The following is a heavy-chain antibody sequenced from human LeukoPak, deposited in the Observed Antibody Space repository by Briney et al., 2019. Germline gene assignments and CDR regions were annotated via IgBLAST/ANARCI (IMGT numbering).Heavy chain of an antibody. CDR3: AKSESSRYSPFDY. CDR2: ISSSSSTI. CDR1: GFTFSSCS. V-gene: IGHV3-48*04. J-gene: IGHJ4*02. Sequence: GGSLRLSCAASGFTFSSCSMNWVRQAPGKGLEWVSYISSSSSTIYYADSVKGRFTISRDNAKNSLYLQMNSLRAEDTAVYYCAKSESSRYSPFDYWGQGTLVAVSS. D-gene: IGHD6-13*01.